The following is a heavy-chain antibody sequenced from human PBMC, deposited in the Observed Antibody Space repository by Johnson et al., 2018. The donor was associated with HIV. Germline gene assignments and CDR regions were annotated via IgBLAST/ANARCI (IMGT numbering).Heavy chain of an antibody. CDR1: GFTFSTYD. V-gene: IGHV3-13*01. CDR3: ARVLRITQAFDI. CDR2: IGADGSIT. D-gene: IGHD3-10*01. J-gene: IGHJ3*02. Sequence: VQLVESGGGLVQPGGSLRLSCAASGFTFSTYDMHWVRQAIGKGLEWVSVIGADGSITHYADSVKGRFTISRDNAKNSLYLQMNSLRAEDTAVCYCARVLRITQAFDIWGQGTMVTVSS.